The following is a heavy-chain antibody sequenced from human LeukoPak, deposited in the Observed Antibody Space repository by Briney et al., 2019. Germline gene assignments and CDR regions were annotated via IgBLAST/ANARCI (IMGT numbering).Heavy chain of an antibody. D-gene: IGHD6-13*01. CDR3: AGGGGGGSSSWYDY. CDR1: GGSISSYY. J-gene: IGHJ4*02. V-gene: IGHV4-59*01. Sequence: SETLPLTCTVSGGSISSYYWSRILQPPGKGLEWIGYIYYSGSTNYNPSLKSRVTRSVDTSKNQFSLKLSSVTAADTAVYYCAGGGGGGSSSWYDYWGQGTLVTVSS. CDR2: IYYSGST.